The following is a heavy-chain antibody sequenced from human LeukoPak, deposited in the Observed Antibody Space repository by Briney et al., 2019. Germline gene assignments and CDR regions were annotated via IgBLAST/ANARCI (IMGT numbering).Heavy chain of an antibody. V-gene: IGHV4-34*01. CDR3: ARGRTHAFDI. J-gene: IGHJ3*02. D-gene: IGHD1-14*01. CDR2: INHSGST. CDR1: GGSFSGYY. Sequence: SETLSLTCAVYGGSFSGYYWSWIRQPPGKGLEWIGEINHSGSTNYNPSLKSRVTISVDTSKNQFSLKLSSVTAADTAVYYCARGRTHAFDIWGQGTMVTVSS.